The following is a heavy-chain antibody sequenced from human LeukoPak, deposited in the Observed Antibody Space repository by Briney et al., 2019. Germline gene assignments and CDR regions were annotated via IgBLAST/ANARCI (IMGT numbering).Heavy chain of an antibody. Sequence: GGSVRLSCAASGFTYSFYWMSWVRQAPGKGLEWVANIKQDGSDKYYVDSVKGRFTISRDNSKNTLYLQMNSLRAEDTASYFCDRHFNKYDYDSSGHYRSFDYWGQGTLVSVSS. CDR2: IKQDGSDK. J-gene: IGHJ4*02. CDR1: GFTYSFYW. CDR3: DRHFNKYDYDSSGHYRSFDY. V-gene: IGHV3-7*01. D-gene: IGHD3-22*01.